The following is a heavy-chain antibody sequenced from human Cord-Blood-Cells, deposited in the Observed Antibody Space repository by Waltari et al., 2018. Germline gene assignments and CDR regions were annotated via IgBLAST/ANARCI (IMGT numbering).Heavy chain of an antibody. J-gene: IGHJ4*02. D-gene: IGHD6-6*01. CDR1: GFTFSSYG. CDR2: IWYDGSNT. Sequence: QVQLVESGGGVVQPGRSLRLSCAASGFTFSSYGMHWVRQAPGKGLGWVAVIWYDGSNTDYADAVKGQFTISRDNAKKSLYLQRNSLRAEDTAVYYWARALGQQLGTDYWGQGTLVTVSS. V-gene: IGHV3-33*01. CDR3: ARALGQQLGTDY.